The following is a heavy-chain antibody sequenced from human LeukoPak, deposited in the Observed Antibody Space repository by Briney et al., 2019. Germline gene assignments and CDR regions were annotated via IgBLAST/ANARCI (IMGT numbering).Heavy chain of an antibody. J-gene: IGHJ4*02. D-gene: IGHD3-22*01. CDR1: GYTFISYD. CDR2: MNPNSGNT. CDR3: ARVENYYDSSGSGY. V-gene: IGHV1-8*01. Sequence: GASVKVSCKASGYTFISYDINWVRQATGQGIEWMGWMNPNSGNTGYAQKFQGRVTMTRNTSISTAYMELSSLRSEDTAVYYCARVENYYDSSGSGYRGQGTLVTVSS.